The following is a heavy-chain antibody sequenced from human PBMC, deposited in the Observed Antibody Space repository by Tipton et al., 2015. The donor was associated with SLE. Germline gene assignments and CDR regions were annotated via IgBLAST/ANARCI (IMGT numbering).Heavy chain of an antibody. CDR1: GDSISSHY. CDR3: ARDGGQRVISGTYDFYYYGLDV. D-gene: IGHD6-13*01. V-gene: IGHV4-59*11. J-gene: IGHJ6*02. Sequence: TLSLTCTVSGDSISSHYWNWIRQPTGKGLEWIGFIFHTGTTNYNPSFRSRVILSVDMSKNQFSLKLTSVTAADTAVYYCARDGGQRVISGTYDFYYYGLDVWGQGTTVTVSS. CDR2: IFHTGTT.